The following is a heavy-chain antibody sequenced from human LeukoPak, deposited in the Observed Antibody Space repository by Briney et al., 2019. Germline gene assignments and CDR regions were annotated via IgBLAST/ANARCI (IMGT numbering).Heavy chain of an antibody. D-gene: IGHD3-22*01. CDR1: GFTFSSYA. CDR2: ISYDGSNK. V-gene: IGHV3-30-3*01. J-gene: IGHJ3*02. Sequence: GGSLRLSCAASGFTFSSYAMHWVRQAPGKGLEWVAVISYDGSNKYYADSVKGRFTISRDNSKNTLYLQMNSLRAEDTAVYYCARTYYYDSSGPPGAFDIWGQGTMVTVSS. CDR3: ARTYYYDSSGPPGAFDI.